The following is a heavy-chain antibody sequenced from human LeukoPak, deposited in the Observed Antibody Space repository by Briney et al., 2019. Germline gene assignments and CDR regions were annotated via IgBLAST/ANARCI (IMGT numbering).Heavy chain of an antibody. Sequence: AGGSLRLSCAASGFTFSSYGMHWVRQAPGKGLEWVAVIWYDGSNKYYADSVKGRFTISRDNSKNTLYLQMNSLRAEDTAVYYCARRERDTAIAYYYYYMDVWGKGTTVTVSS. CDR1: GFTFSSYG. CDR2: IWYDGSNK. V-gene: IGHV3-33*01. J-gene: IGHJ6*03. CDR3: ARRERDTAIAYYYYYMDV. D-gene: IGHD5-18*01.